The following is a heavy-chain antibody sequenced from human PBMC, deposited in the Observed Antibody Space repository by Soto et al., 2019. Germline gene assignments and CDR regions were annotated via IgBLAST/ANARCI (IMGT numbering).Heavy chain of an antibody. CDR1: GYTFSNYG. Sequence: ASVKVSCKASGYTFSNYGISWVRQAPGRGLEWVGWIRTYDGSRNFAEKFHGRVTMTTDTSTTTVYMELRSLRSDDTAVYYCARRYGDPSSSAGFDYWGQGTLVTVSS. J-gene: IGHJ4*02. D-gene: IGHD2-21*02. CDR2: IRTYDGSR. V-gene: IGHV1-18*01. CDR3: ARRYGDPSSSAGFDY.